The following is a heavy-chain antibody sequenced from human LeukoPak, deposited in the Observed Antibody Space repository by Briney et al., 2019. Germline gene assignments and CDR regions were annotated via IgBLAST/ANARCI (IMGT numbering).Heavy chain of an antibody. CDR2: IRHDGSNQ. Sequence: GGSVRLFCAASAFPFTNYVLLWLRQAPGRGVAWVAFIRHDGSNQYYADSVKGRFTISRDNSKNILYWQMISLRPEDTAVYYCAKGDYWGQGTLVTVSS. CDR1: AFPFTNYV. J-gene: IGHJ4*02. V-gene: IGHV3-30*02. CDR3: AKGDY.